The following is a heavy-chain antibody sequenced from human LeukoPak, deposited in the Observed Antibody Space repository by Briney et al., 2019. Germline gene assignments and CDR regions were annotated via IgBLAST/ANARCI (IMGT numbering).Heavy chain of an antibody. D-gene: IGHD2-15*01. J-gene: IGHJ3*02. V-gene: IGHV3-15*04. CDR3: ARVLCSGGTGLDVFDI. CDR1: GFTFSSYA. CDR2: IARKTDGGTT. Sequence: GGSLRLSCAASGFTFSSYAMSWVRQAPGKGLEWVGRIARKTDGGTTDYAAPVKGRFTISRDDSKNTLYLQMNSLRAEDTAVYYCARVLCSGGTGLDVFDIWGQGTMVTVSS.